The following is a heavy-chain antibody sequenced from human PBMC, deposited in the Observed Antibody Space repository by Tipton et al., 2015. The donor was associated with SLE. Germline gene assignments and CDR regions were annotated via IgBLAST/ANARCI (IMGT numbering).Heavy chain of an antibody. CDR1: GGSIISGDSITSYY. J-gene: IGHJ4*02. CDR2: INYSGST. D-gene: IGHD4-17*01. Sequence: TLSLTCTVSGGSIISGDSITSYYWSWVRQPPGKGLEWIGYINYSGSTNYNPSLKSRVTISVDTSKNQFSLKLSSVTAADTAVYYCARHWNGDLTPLWYWGQGTLVTVSS. V-gene: IGHV4-59*08. CDR3: ARHWNGDLTPLWY.